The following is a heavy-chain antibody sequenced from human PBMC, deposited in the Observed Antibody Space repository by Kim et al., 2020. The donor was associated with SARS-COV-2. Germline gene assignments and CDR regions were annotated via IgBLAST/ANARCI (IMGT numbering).Heavy chain of an antibody. CDR3: ARGGYYYDSSGYYYFDY. J-gene: IGHJ4*02. Sequence: VKGRFTSSRDNAKNSLYLQMNSLRDEDTAVYYCARGGYYYDSSGYYYFDYWGQGTLVTVSS. V-gene: IGHV3-48*02. D-gene: IGHD3-22*01.